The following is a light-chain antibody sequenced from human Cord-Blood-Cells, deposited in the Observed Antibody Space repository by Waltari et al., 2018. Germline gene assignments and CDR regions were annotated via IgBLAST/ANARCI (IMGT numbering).Light chain of an antibody. Sequence: QSALTQPASVSGSPGQSIPISCTGTSSHLGGYDYVPWYQQHPGKAPKLMIYEVSNRPSGVSNRFSGSKSGNTASLTISGLQAEDEADYYCSSYTSSSTNYVFGTGTKVTVL. J-gene: IGLJ1*01. CDR1: SSHLGGYDY. CDR2: EVS. V-gene: IGLV2-14*01. CDR3: SSYTSSSTNYV.